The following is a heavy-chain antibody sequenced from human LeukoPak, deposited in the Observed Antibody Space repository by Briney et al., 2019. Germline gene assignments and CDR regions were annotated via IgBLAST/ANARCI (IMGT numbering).Heavy chain of an antibody. V-gene: IGHV3-30*02. Sequence: GGSLRLSCAASGFTFSGYGMHWVRQAPGKGLEWVAFIRYDGSNKYYADSVKGRFTISRDNSKNTLYLQMNSLRAEDTAVYYCAKDLRFLVYWGQGTLVTVSS. CDR1: GFTFSGYG. CDR2: IRYDGSNK. CDR3: AKDLRFLVY. J-gene: IGHJ4*02. D-gene: IGHD3-3*01.